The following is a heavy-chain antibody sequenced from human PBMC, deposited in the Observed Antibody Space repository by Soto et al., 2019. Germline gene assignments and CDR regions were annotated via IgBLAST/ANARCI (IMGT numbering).Heavy chain of an antibody. CDR3: ARSGDGDAFDI. J-gene: IGHJ3*02. CDR1: GFTLSSYS. V-gene: IGHV3-21*01. Sequence: GGSLRLSCAASGFTLSSYSMNWVRQAPGKGLEWVSSISSSSSYIYYADSVKGRFTISRDNAKNSLYLQMNSLRAEDTAVYYCARSGDGDAFDIWGQGTMVTVSS. D-gene: IGHD4-17*01. CDR2: ISSSSSYI.